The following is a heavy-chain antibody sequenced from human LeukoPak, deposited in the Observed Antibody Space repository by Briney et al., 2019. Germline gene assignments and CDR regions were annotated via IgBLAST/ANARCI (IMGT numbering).Heavy chain of an antibody. CDR1: GFTFSSYS. D-gene: IGHD3-22*01. CDR3: ARARDSSGYLLDLS. J-gene: IGHJ4*02. CDR2: ISSSSSTI. Sequence: GRSLRLSCAASGFTFSSYSMNWVRQAPGKGLEWVSYISSSSSTIYYADSVKGRFTSPRDNAKNSLYLQMNSLRAEDTAVYYCARARDSSGYLLDLSGGQGTLVTVSS. V-gene: IGHV3-48*04.